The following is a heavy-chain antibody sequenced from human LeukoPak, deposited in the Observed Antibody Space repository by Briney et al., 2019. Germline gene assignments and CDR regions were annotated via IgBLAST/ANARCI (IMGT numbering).Heavy chain of an antibody. CDR3: ARELGSSNISNPLDY. D-gene: IGHD4-11*01. Sequence: SETLSLTCTVSGGSTSSYYWGWIRQPPGKGLEWIGYIYYSGSTYYNPSLKSRVTISVDTSKNQFSLKLSSVTAADTAVYYCARELGSSNISNPLDYWGQGTLVTVSS. V-gene: IGHV4-59*12. CDR1: GGSTSSYY. J-gene: IGHJ4*02. CDR2: IYYSGST.